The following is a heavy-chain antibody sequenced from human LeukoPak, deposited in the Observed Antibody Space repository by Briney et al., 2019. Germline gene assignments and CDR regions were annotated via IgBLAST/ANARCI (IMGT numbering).Heavy chain of an antibody. CDR1: GGTLSSYA. J-gene: IGHJ4*02. CDR3: ASSAGYDILTAYLLDY. V-gene: IGHV1-18*01. CDR2: ISAYNGNT. Sequence: ASVKVSCKASGGTLSSYAISWVRQAPGQGLEWMGWISAYNGNTNYAQKLQGRVTMTTDTSTSTAYMELRSLRSDDTAVYYCASSAGYDILTAYLLDYWGQGTLVTVSS. D-gene: IGHD3-9*01.